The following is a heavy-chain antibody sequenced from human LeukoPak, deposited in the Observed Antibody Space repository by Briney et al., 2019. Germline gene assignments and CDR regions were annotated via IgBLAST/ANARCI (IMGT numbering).Heavy chain of an antibody. CDR1: GFTFSTYG. V-gene: IGHV3-23*01. Sequence: GGSLRLSCAASGFTFSTYGMSWVRQAPGKGLEWVSGISGSGATIYYADSVKGRFTISRDNSKNTLYLQMNSLRAEDTAVYYCAKSPGTTGWFDPWGQGTRVTVSS. CDR2: ISGSGATI. D-gene: IGHD1-1*01. J-gene: IGHJ5*02. CDR3: AKSPGTTGWFDP.